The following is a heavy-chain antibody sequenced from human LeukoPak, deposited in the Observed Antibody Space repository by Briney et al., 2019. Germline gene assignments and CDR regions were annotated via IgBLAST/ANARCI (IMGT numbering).Heavy chain of an antibody. V-gene: IGHV1-46*01. J-gene: IGHJ4*02. D-gene: IGHD3-10*01. CDR1: GYTFTSYY. CDR3: ATQMERAMVRGVYNDY. Sequence: GASVKVSCKASGYTFTSYYMHWVRQAPGQGLEWMGIINPSGGSTSYAQKFQGRVTMTRDTSTSTVYMELSSLRSENTAVYYCATQMERAMVRGVYNDYWGQGTLVTVSS. CDR2: INPSGGST.